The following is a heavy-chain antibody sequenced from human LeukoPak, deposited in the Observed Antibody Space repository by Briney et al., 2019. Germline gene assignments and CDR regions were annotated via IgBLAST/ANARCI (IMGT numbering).Heavy chain of an antibody. CDR1: GFNFSTYG. J-gene: IGHJ4*02. Sequence: GGSLRLSCSASGFNFSTYGMHWVRQAPGKGLEWVANIKEDGSEKKYLDSVKGRFTISRDNARNSLYLQMNSLRTEDTGVYFCARLTGGSPDDNWGQGTLAIVSS. CDR2: IKEDGSEK. CDR3: ARLTGGSPDDN. V-gene: IGHV3-7*01. D-gene: IGHD3-9*01.